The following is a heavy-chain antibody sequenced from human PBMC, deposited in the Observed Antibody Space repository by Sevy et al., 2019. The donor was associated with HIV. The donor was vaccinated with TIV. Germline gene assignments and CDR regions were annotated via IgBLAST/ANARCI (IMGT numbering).Heavy chain of an antibody. CDR1: GGSISSGGYS. J-gene: IGHJ4*02. Sequence: SETLSLTCAVSGGSISSGGYSWSWIRQPPGKGLEWIGYIYHSGSTYYNPSLKSRVTISVDRSKNQFSLKLSSVTAADTAVYYCARRRGYSYGYDYWGQGILVTVSS. V-gene: IGHV4-30-2*01. CDR2: IYHSGST. CDR3: ARRRGYSYGYDY. D-gene: IGHD5-18*01.